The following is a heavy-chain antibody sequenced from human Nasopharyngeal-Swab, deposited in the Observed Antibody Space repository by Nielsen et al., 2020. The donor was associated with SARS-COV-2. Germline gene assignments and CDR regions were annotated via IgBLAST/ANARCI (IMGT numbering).Heavy chain of an antibody. CDR3: ARDIYCSSTSCPNTGGTWFDP. CDR2: IYSGGST. J-gene: IGHJ5*02. Sequence: GGSLRLSCAASGFTVSSNYMSWVRQAPGKGLEWVSVIYSGGSTYYADSAKGRFTISRDNSKNTLYLQMNSLRAEDTAVYYCARDIYCSSTSCPNTGGTWFDPWGQGTLVTVSS. CDR1: GFTVSSNY. V-gene: IGHV3-66*01. D-gene: IGHD2-2*01.